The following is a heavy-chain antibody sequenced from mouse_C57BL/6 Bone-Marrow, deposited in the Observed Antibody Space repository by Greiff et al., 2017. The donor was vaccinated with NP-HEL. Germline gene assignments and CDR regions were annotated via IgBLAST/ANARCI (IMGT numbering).Heavy chain of an antibody. CDR2: INYDGSST. V-gene: IGHV5-16*01. Sequence: EVNVVESEGGLVQPGSSMKLSCTASGFTFSDYYMAWVRQVPEKGLEWVANINYDGSSTYYLDSLKSRFIISRDNAKNILYLQMSSLKSEDTATYYCARVDYVWFAYWGQGTLVTVSA. CDR1: GFTFSDYY. CDR3: ARVDYVWFAY. D-gene: IGHD2-4*01. J-gene: IGHJ3*01.